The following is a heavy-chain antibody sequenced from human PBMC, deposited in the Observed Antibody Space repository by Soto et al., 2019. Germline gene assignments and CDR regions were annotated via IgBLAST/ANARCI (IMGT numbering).Heavy chain of an antibody. J-gene: IGHJ6*02. CDR1: GFTFGDYA. D-gene: IGHD2-21*01. CDR3: TRVFSWYSGMDV. CDR2: IRSKAYGGTT. Sequence: PGGSLRLSCTASGFTFGDYAMSWVRQAPGKGLEWVGFIRSKAYGGTTEYAASVEGRFTISRDDSKSIAYLQMNSLKTEDTAVYYCTRVFSWYSGMDVWGQGTTVTVSS. V-gene: IGHV3-49*04.